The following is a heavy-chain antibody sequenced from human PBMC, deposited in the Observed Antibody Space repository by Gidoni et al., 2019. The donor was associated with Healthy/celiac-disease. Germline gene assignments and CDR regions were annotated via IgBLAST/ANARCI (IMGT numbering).Heavy chain of an antibody. D-gene: IGHD2-15*01. J-gene: IGHJ6*02. CDR3: AKDCGKVYYYYGMDV. V-gene: IGHV3-30*18. Sequence: QVQLVESGGVVVQPGRSLRLSCAASGFTFISYGMHWVRQAPGKGLEWVAVISYDGSNKYYADSVKGRFTISRDNSKNTLYLQMNSLRAEDTAVYYCAKDCGKVYYYYGMDVWGQGTTVTVSS. CDR1: GFTFISYG. CDR2: ISYDGSNK.